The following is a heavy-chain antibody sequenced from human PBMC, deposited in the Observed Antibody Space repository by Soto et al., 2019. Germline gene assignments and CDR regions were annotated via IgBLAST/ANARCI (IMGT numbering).Heavy chain of an antibody. Sequence: PSETLSLTCTVSGGSITTSGYYWGWIRQPPGKGLEWIGTISYSGNTYYNPSLKSRVTISVDTSKNQFSLKLNSVTAADTAVYFCARLTIAVSGRVPDYWGQGTLVTVSS. CDR3: ARLTIAVSGRVPDY. V-gene: IGHV4-39*01. J-gene: IGHJ4*02. CDR1: GGSITTSGYY. CDR2: ISYSGNT. D-gene: IGHD6-19*01.